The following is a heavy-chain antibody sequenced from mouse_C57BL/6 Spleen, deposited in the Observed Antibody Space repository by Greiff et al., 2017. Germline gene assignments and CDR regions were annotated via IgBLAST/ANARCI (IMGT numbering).Heavy chain of an antibody. J-gene: IGHJ2*01. CDR2: ISSGGSYT. CDR1: GFTFSSYG. V-gene: IGHV5-6*01. Sequence: EVKLMESGGDLVKPGGSLKLSCAASGFTFSSYGMSWVRQTPDKRLEWVATISSGGSYTYYPDSVNGRFTISRDNAKNTLYLQMSSLKSEDTAMYYCASATGTGDFDYWGQGTTLTVSS. D-gene: IGHD4-1*02. CDR3: ASATGTGDFDY.